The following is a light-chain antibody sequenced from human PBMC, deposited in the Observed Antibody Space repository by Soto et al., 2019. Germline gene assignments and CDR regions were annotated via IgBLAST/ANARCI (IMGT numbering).Light chain of an antibody. Sequence: EIVLTQSPATLSVSPWEIATLSCRASQSVSRDLAWYQQKPGQAPRLLIYGASTRATGIPARFSGSGSGTDFTLTISSLEPEDFAVYYCQQRKTFGQGTKVDIK. CDR1: QSVSRD. V-gene: IGKV3D-15*01. J-gene: IGKJ1*01. CDR2: GAS. CDR3: QQRKT.